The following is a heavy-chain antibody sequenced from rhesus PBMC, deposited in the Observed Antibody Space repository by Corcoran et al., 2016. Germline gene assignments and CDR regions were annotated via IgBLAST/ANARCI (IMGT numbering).Heavy chain of an antibody. CDR2: ISESGGTI. J-gene: IGHJ4*01. D-gene: IGHD6-31*01. CDR3: TRDRPYSSGWYYFDY. Sequence: DVQLVESGGGLVKHGGSLRLSCVASGFTFSSYVMHWVRQAPGKGLEWVSVISESGGTIYSADAVKGRFTISRDNTKNSLFLQMNSLRAEDTAVYYCTRDRPYSSGWYYFDYWGQGVLVTVSS. V-gene: IGHV3S26*01. CDR1: GFTFSSYV.